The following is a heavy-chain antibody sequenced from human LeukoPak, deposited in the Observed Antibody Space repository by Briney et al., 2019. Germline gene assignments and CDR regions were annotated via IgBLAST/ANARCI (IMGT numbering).Heavy chain of an antibody. D-gene: IGHD3-3*01. Sequence: GGSLRLSCAASGFTFDDYAMHWVRQAPGKGLEWVSLISGDGGSTYYADSVKGRFTISRDNSKNSLYLQINSLRTEDTALYYCAKDSSRFLEWLSTFVDYWGQGTLVTVSS. CDR1: GFTFDDYA. CDR2: ISGDGGST. V-gene: IGHV3-43*02. J-gene: IGHJ4*02. CDR3: AKDSSRFLEWLSTFVDY.